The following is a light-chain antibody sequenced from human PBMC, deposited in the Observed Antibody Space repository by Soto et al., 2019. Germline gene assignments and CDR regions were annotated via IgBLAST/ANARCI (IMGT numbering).Light chain of an antibody. V-gene: IGKV3-15*01. Sequence: EIVMTQSPATLSVSPGEGATLSCRASQSVHSDLAWYQQKPGQAPRLLIYDASTRATGIPARFTGSGSGTEFTLTISSLQSEDFAVYYCQQYTNWPPLTFGGGTKVEI. CDR3: QQYTNWPPLT. CDR1: QSVHSD. J-gene: IGKJ4*01. CDR2: DAS.